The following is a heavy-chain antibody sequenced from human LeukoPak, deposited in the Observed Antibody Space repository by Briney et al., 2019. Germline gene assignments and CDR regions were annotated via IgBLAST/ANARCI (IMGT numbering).Heavy chain of an antibody. CDR2: INPSGGNT. Sequence: ASVKVSCKASGYIFTSYFMHWVRQAPGQGLEWMGIINPSGGNTNYAQKLQGRVTMTTDTSTSTAYMELRSLRSDDTAVYYCARDTRYDFWSGYGYFDYWGQGTLVTVSS. CDR1: GYIFTSYF. CDR3: ARDTRYDFWSGYGYFDY. J-gene: IGHJ4*02. V-gene: IGHV1-46*01. D-gene: IGHD3-3*01.